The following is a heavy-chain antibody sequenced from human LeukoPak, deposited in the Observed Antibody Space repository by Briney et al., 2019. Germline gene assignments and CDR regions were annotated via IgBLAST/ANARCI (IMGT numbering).Heavy chain of an antibody. CDR2: INSDGSST. Sequence: QAGGSLRLSCAASGFTFSSHGMNWVRQAPGKGLVWVSRINSDGSSTSYADSVKGRFTISRDNAKNTLYLQMNSLRAEDTAVYYCARVRNSVGDYWGQGTLVTVSS. CDR3: ARVRNSVGDY. V-gene: IGHV3-74*01. J-gene: IGHJ4*02. CDR1: GFTFSSHG. D-gene: IGHD1-1*01.